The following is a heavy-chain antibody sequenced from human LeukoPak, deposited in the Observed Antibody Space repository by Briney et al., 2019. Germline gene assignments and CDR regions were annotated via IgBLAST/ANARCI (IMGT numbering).Heavy chain of an antibody. V-gene: IGHV1-8*01. CDR2: MNPNSGNT. J-gene: IGHJ4*02. CDR1: GYTFTSYD. Sequence: ASVKVSCKASGYTFTSYDINWVRQAPGQGLEWMGWMNPNSGNTGYAQKFQGRVTMTRNTSISTAYMELSSLRSEDTAVYYCARGSGVSYYYGSGSSDFDYWGQGTLVTVSS. CDR3: ARGSGVSYYYGSGSSDFDY. D-gene: IGHD3-10*01.